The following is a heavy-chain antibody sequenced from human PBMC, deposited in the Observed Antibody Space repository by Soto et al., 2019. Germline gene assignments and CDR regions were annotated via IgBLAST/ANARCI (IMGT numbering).Heavy chain of an antibody. J-gene: IGHJ5*01. Sequence: KASETLSLTCSVSGDSISNLDYFWAWIRQPPGQALEYIEYIYKSATTYYNPSFESRVAISVDTSKSQFSLNVTSVTAADTAVYFCARGRYCLTGRCFPNWFDSWGQGALVTVSS. D-gene: IGHD7-27*01. CDR3: ARGRYCLTGRCFPNWFDS. CDR2: IYKSATT. V-gene: IGHV4-30-4*01. CDR1: GDSISNLDYF.